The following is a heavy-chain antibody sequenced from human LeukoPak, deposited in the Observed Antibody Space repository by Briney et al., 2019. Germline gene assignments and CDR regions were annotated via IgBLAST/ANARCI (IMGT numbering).Heavy chain of an antibody. CDR3: ARGAQLITMIVVGHFDY. CDR1: GYTFTGYY. J-gene: IGHJ4*02. CDR2: INPNSGGT. V-gene: IGHV1-2*02. Sequence: ASVKVSCKASGYTFTGYYMHWVRQAPGQGLEWMGWINPNSGGTNYAQKFQGRVTMTRDTSISTAYMELSRLRSDDTAVYYCARGAQLITMIVVGHFDYWGQGTLVTVSS. D-gene: IGHD3-22*01.